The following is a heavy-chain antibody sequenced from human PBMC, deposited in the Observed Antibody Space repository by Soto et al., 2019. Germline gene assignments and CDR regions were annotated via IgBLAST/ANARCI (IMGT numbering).Heavy chain of an antibody. D-gene: IGHD5-18*01. CDR1: GGSIRSGDYY. Sequence: TSETLSLTCTVSGGSIRSGDYYWTWIRQPPGKGLEWIGYVYYTGSTNYNPSLKSRVTMSVDTSKNQFSLKLSSVTAADTAVYYCVGVEGYSYGYSFDYWGHGTLVTVSS. V-gene: IGHV4-30-4*01. CDR3: VGVEGYSYGYSFDY. J-gene: IGHJ4*01. CDR2: VYYTGST.